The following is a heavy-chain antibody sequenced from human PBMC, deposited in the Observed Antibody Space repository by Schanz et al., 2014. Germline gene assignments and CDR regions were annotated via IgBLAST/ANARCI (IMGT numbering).Heavy chain of an antibody. V-gene: IGHV3-74*01. D-gene: IGHD4-4*01. CDR1: GLTLSDYW. CDR3: AGGKTTGLAY. J-gene: IGHJ4*02. Sequence: EVQLVESGGGLVQPGGSLRLSCAASGLTLSDYWMHWVRQAPGKGPEWISHIRADGRMTNYAASVEGRFTISRDVAKNTLYLQMFSLRAEDMGVYYCAGGKTTGLAYWGQGTPVTVSS. CDR2: IRADGRMT.